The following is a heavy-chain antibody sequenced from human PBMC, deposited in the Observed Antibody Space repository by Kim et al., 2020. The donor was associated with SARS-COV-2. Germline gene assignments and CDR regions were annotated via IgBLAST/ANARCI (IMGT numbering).Heavy chain of an antibody. Sequence: SETLSLTCTVSGGSISSGGYYWSWIRQHPGKGLEWIGYIYYSGSTYYNPSLKSRVTISVDTSKNQFSLKLSSVTAADTAVYYCATTYSSSYDWYFDLWGRGTLVTVSS. J-gene: IGHJ2*01. CDR2: IYYSGST. D-gene: IGHD6-6*01. CDR1: GGSISSGGYY. CDR3: ATTYSSSYDWYFDL. V-gene: IGHV4-31*03.